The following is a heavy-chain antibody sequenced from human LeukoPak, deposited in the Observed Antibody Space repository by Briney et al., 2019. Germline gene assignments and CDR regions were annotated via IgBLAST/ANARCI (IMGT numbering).Heavy chain of an antibody. CDR1: GGTFSSYA. Sequence: ASVKVSCKASGGTFSSYAISWVRQAPGQGLEWMGRVIPILGIANYAPKFQGRVTITADKSTSTAYMELSSLRSEDTAVYYCARDSQYCSGGSCYPNWFDPWGQGTLVTVSS. J-gene: IGHJ5*02. CDR3: ARDSQYCSGGSCYPNWFDP. D-gene: IGHD2-15*01. V-gene: IGHV1-69*04. CDR2: VIPILGIA.